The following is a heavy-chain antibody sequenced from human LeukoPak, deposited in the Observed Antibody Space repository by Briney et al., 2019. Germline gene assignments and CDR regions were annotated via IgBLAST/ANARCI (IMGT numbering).Heavy chain of an antibody. CDR3: ARGGVGGDIDY. CDR2: INSDGSST. J-gene: IGHJ4*02. CDR1: GFTFSRYW. D-gene: IGHD3-16*01. Sequence: GGSLRLSCAASGFTFSRYWMHWVRQAPGKGLVWVSRINSDGSSTNYADSVKGRFTISRDNGKTTLYLQMNSLRADDTAVYYCARGGVGGDIDYWGQGTLVIVSS. V-gene: IGHV3-74*01.